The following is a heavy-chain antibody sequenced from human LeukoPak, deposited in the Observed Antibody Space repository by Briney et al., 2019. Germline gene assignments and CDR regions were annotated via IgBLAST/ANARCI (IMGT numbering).Heavy chain of an antibody. D-gene: IGHD6-19*01. CDR2: IYYSGST. Sequence: PSETLSLTCAVYGGSFSGYYWGWIRQPPGKGLERIGSIYYSGSTYYNPSLKSRVTISVDTSKNQFSLKLSSVTAADTAVYYCARESRSWLVKGSYHYMDVWGKGTTVTVSS. V-gene: IGHV4-34*01. CDR3: ARESRSWLVKGSYHYMDV. CDR1: GGSFSGYY. J-gene: IGHJ6*03.